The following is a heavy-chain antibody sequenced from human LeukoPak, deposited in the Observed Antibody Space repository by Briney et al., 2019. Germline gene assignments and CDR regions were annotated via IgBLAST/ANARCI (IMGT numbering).Heavy chain of an antibody. V-gene: IGHV3-23*01. CDR3: AKRKVVGNGGYYLTSPCQH. Sequence: PGRSLSLSCAAYGFTFSSYAMSWVRQPQGKGLEWVSAISGSGGSTYYADSVKGRLTPCRHNSKNTLYLQMNSLRAEDTAVYYRAKRKVVGNGGYYLTSPCQHWGEGTLLTVPS. D-gene: IGHD3-22*01. CDR1: GFTFSSYA. CDR2: ISGSGGST. J-gene: IGHJ1*01.